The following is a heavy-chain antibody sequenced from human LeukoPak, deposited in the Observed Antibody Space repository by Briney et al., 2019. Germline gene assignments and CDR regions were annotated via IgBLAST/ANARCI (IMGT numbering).Heavy chain of an antibody. V-gene: IGHV1-24*01. CDR2: FDPEDGET. CDR3: ATDPLGATANY. D-gene: IGHD1-26*01. Sequence: ASVKVSCKASGYTFTGYYMHWVRQAPGKGLEWMGGFDPEDGETIYAQKFQGRVTMTEDTSTDTAYMELSSLRSEDTAVYYCATDPLGATANYWGQGTLVTVSS. CDR1: GYTFTGYY. J-gene: IGHJ4*02.